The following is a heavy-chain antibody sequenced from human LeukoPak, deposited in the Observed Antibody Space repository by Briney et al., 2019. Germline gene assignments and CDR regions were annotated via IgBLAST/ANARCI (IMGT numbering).Heavy chain of an antibody. V-gene: IGHV4-30-2*01. Sequence: SETLSLTCVDSGDSITSDTYCWSWIRQPPGKGLEWIGYILHSGSTYFNPSLKSRVTISIDTSKSQFSLKLSSVTAADTAVYYCARTRDFWSGYFDYWGQGTLVTVSS. D-gene: IGHD3-3*01. J-gene: IGHJ4*02. CDR1: GDSITSDTYC. CDR2: ILHSGST. CDR3: ARTRDFWSGYFDY.